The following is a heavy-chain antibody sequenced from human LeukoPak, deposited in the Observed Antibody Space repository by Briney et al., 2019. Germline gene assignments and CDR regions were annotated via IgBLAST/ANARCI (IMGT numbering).Heavy chain of an antibody. Sequence: GGSLRLSCAASGFAFSSFAMTWVRQAPGKGLEWVSTIVRSGDTTYYTDSVKGRFTVSRDNSKNSLYLQMNSTRAEDTAVYYCAKDAVAPGSSGDFFDYWGLGTLVTVSS. CDR2: IVRSGDTT. J-gene: IGHJ4*02. CDR3: AKDAVAPGSSGDFFDY. D-gene: IGHD3-10*01. V-gene: IGHV3-23*01. CDR1: GFAFSSFA.